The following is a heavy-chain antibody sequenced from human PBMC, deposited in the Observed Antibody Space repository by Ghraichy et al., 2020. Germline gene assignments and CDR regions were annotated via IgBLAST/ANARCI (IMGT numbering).Heavy chain of an antibody. CDR2: ISYDGSNI. J-gene: IGHJ4*02. CDR1: GFTFSSFA. CDR3: ARDSRQGYCSSTSCYAYYFDY. Sequence: GGSLRLSCAASGFTFSSFAMHWVRQAPGKGLEWVSVISYDGSNIYYGDSVKGRFTISRDNSKNTLYLQMNSLRAEDTAVYYCARDSRQGYCSSTSCYAYYFDYWGQGTLVTVSS. V-gene: IGHV3-30*04. D-gene: IGHD2-2*01.